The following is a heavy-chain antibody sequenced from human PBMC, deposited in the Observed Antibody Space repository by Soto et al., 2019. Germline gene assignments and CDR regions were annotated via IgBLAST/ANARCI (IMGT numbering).Heavy chain of an antibody. CDR2: ISNSGST. CDR1: GGSVSSGNYY. V-gene: IGHV4-30-4*01. CDR3: AIGDYSKYGLEC. D-gene: IGHD4-4*01. J-gene: IGHJ4*02. Sequence: VQLQESGPGLVKPSQTLSLTSTVSGGSVSSGNYYWSWIRQPPGKGLEWIGHISNSGSTYYNQSLRSRLTISVDTSNNQFALRLSSVTAADTAVYYCAIGDYSKYGLECWGPGTRVTVSS.